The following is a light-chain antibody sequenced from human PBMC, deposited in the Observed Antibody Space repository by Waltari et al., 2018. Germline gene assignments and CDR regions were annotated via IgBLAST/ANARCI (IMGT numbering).Light chain of an antibody. CDR3: QQYNRWPPLT. Sequence: EIVMTQSPVTLSVSLGERVSLSCRASQGISDTLAWYQQKPGQAPRLLIYGASTRAAGIPARFSCSGSGTEFTLTISSLQSEDFAVYFCQQYNRWPPLTFGGGTKVEIK. J-gene: IGKJ4*01. CDR1: QGISDT. CDR2: GAS. V-gene: IGKV3-15*01.